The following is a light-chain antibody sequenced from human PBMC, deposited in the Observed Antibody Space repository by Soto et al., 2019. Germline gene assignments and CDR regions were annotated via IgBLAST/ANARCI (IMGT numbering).Light chain of an antibody. CDR3: QQRDNWPFT. J-gene: IGKJ3*01. CDR2: AAS. Sequence: EIVLTQSPATLSLSPGEWATLSCRASRSVGSYLAWFQQRPGQAPRLLIHAASNRAPGIPARFTGSGSGTDFTLTISSLEPEDYAVYYCQQRDNWPFTFGPGTTVDIK. V-gene: IGKV3-11*01. CDR1: RSVGSY.